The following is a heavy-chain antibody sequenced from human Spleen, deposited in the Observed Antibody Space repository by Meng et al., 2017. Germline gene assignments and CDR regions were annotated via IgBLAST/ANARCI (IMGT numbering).Heavy chain of an antibody. V-gene: IGHV5-51*01. J-gene: IGHJ4*02. CDR3: ARRLYRTSSSDY. CDR1: GYSFSNYW. Sequence: GESLKISCKGSGYSFSNYWIGWVRQMPGKGLEWMGIIYPGDSDTRYSPSFQGQVTISADKSVSTAYLQWSSLKASDSAIYYCARRLYRTSSSDYWGQGTLVTVSS. D-gene: IGHD2-2*01. CDR2: IYPGDSDT.